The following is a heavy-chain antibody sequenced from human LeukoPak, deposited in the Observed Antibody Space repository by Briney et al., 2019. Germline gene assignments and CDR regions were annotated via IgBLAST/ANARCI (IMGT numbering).Heavy chain of an antibody. CDR2: IYTDGST. Sequence: PSETLSLTCTVSGGSISSYYWSWIRQPAGKGLEWIGRIYTDGSTNFHPSLKSRVTLSVDTSKNQFSLRLSSVTAADTAVYYCARGYDYQNFDYWGQGTLVTVSS. CDR1: GGSISSYY. J-gene: IGHJ4*02. V-gene: IGHV4-4*07. D-gene: IGHD3-3*01. CDR3: ARGYDYQNFDY.